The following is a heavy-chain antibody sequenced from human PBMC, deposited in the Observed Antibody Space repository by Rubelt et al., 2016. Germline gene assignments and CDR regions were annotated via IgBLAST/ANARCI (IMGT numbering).Heavy chain of an antibody. CDR2: IHYRGST. J-gene: IGHJ4*02. V-gene: IGHV4-39*01. CDR3: AAQKGGTVTT. D-gene: IGHD4-17*01. CDR1: GGSISGHDHY. Sequence: QLQLQESGPGLVKASETLSLTCTVSGGSISGHDHYWAWIRQPPGKGVEWIASIHYRGSTYKSPSLESRLTISVDTSKKQFSLKLSTVTAADTAGSYGAAQKGGTVTTWGQGTLVTVSS.